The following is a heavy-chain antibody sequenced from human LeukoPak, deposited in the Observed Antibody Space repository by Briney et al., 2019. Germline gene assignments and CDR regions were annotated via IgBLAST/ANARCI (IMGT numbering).Heavy chain of an antibody. D-gene: IGHD6-13*01. J-gene: IGHJ6*03. CDR1: GFTVSSNY. CDR3: ARSLAAAGPYYYYYYMDV. CDR2: IYSGGST. Sequence: GGSLRLSCAASGFTVSSNYMSWVRQAPGKGLEWVSVIYSGGSTYYADSVTGRFTISRDNSKNTLYLQMNSLRAEDTAVYYCARSLAAAGPYYYYYYMDVWGKGTTVTVSS. V-gene: IGHV3-53*01.